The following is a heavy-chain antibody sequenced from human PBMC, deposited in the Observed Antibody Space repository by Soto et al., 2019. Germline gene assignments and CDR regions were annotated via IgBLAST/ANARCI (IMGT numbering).Heavy chain of an antibody. J-gene: IGHJ6*02. D-gene: IGHD3-9*01. CDR1: GYTFTSYG. Sequence: QVPLVQSGAEVKKPGASVKVSCKASGYTFTSYGISWVRQAPGQGLEWMGWISAYNGNTNYAQKLQGRVTMTTDTSTSTAYMELRSLRSDDTAVYYCARRYFALGYYYYGMDVWGQGTTVTVSS. CDR3: ARRYFALGYYYYGMDV. CDR2: ISAYNGNT. V-gene: IGHV1-18*01.